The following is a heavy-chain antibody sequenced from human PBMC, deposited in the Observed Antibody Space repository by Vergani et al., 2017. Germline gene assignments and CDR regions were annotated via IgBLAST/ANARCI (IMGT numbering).Heavy chain of an antibody. V-gene: IGHV4-34*01. J-gene: IGHJ4*02. CDR1: GGSFSGYY. Sequence: QVQLQQWGAGLLKPSETLSLTCAVYGGSFSGYYWSWIRQPPGKGLEWIGEINHSGSTNYNPSLKSRVTISVDTSKNQFSLKLSSVTAADTAVYYCASMKGYSSGWYPTYFDYWGQGTRVTVSS. D-gene: IGHD6-19*01. CDR3: ASMKGYSSGWYPTYFDY. CDR2: INHSGST.